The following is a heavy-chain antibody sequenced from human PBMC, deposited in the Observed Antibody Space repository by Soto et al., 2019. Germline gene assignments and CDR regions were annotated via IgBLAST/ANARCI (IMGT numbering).Heavy chain of an antibody. J-gene: IGHJ4*02. CDR1: GFTFSSYE. V-gene: IGHV3-48*03. D-gene: IGHD1-26*01. Sequence: GGSLRLSCAASGFTFSSYEMNWVRQAPGKGLEWVSYISSSGSTIYYADSVKGRFTISRDNAKNSLYPQMNSLRAEDTAVYYCAVSYYDFDYWGQGTLVTVSS. CDR2: ISSSGSTI. CDR3: AVSYYDFDY.